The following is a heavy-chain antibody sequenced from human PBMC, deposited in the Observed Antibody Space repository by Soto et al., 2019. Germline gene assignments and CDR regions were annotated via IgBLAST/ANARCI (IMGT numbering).Heavy chain of an antibody. CDR2: IGTAGDT. Sequence: GGSLRLSCASSGFTFSSYDMHWVRQATGKGLEWVSAIGTAGDTYYPGSVKGRFTISRENAKNSLYLQMNSLRAEDTAVYYCARAPKEYSSGWYDYWGQGTLVTVSS. D-gene: IGHD6-19*01. V-gene: IGHV3-13*01. J-gene: IGHJ4*02. CDR1: GFTFSSYD. CDR3: ARAPKEYSSGWYDY.